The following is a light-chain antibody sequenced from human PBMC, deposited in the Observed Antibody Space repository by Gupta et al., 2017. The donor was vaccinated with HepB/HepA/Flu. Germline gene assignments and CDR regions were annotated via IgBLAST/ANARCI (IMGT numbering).Light chain of an antibody. CDR2: KNI. Sequence: QSLLTQQPSVSGAPGQRVTISCTRSSHNIRAGYYLHWYQHITGAAPKLLIYKNINRPSGVPDRFSGAKSGTSATLAITGLQAEDEADYYCQSEDSSRTGYVFGTGTKVTVL. J-gene: IGLJ1*01. CDR1: SHNIRAGYY. CDR3: QSEDSSRTGYV. V-gene: IGLV1-40*01.